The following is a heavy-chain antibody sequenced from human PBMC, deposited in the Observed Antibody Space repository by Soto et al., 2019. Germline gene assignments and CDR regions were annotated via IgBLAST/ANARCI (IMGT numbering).Heavy chain of an antibody. D-gene: IGHD3-22*01. CDR1: GFTFSSYS. CDR3: ARDSYYYDSSGYDQFYYYYGMDV. V-gene: IGHV3-21*01. CDR2: ISSSSSYI. J-gene: IGHJ6*02. Sequence: EVQLVESGGGLVKPGGSLRLSCAASGFTFSSYSMNWVRQAPGKGLEWVSSISSSSSYIYYVDSVKGRFTISRDNAKNSLYLQMNSLRAEDTAVYYCARDSYYYDSSGYDQFYYYYGMDVWGQGTTVTVSS.